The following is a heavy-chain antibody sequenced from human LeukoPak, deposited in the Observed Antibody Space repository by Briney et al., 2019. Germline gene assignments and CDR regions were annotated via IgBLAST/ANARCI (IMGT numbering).Heavy chain of an antibody. CDR2: IWYDGSNK. Sequence: PGGSLRLSCAASGFPFTTYGMHWVRQAPGKGLEWVAVIWYDGSNKYYADSVKGRFTISRDNSKNTLYLQMNSLRAEDTAVYYCARQALWFFDHWGQGTLVTVSS. CDR3: ARQALWFFDH. D-gene: IGHD2-21*01. V-gene: IGHV3-33*08. J-gene: IGHJ4*02. CDR1: GFPFTTYG.